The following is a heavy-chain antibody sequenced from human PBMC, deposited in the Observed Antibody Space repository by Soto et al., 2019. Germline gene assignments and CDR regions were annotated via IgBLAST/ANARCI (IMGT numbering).Heavy chain of an antibody. CDR1: GYTFTSYG. D-gene: IGHD5-18*01. CDR3: ARVVFAWILSGGWFDP. CDR2: ISAYNGNT. Sequence: ASVKVSCKASGYTFTSYGISWVRQAPGQGLEWMGWISAYNGNTNYAQKLQGRVTMTTDTSTSTAYMELRSLRSDDTAVYYCARVVFAWILSGGWFDPWGQGTLVTVS. J-gene: IGHJ5*02. V-gene: IGHV1-18*01.